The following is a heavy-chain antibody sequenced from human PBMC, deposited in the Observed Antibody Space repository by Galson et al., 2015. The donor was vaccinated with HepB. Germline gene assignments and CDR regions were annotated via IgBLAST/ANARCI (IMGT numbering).Heavy chain of an antibody. CDR2: IKSKTDGGTT. J-gene: IGHJ3*02. Sequence: SLRLSCAASGFTFSNAWMSWVRQAPGKGLEWVGRIKSKTDGGTTDYAAPVKGRFTISRDDSKNTLYLQMNSLKTEDTAVYYCTTGIVVVVAATRGAFDIWGQGTMVTVSS. CDR3: TTGIVVVVAATRGAFDI. V-gene: IGHV3-15*01. D-gene: IGHD2-15*01. CDR1: GFTFSNAW.